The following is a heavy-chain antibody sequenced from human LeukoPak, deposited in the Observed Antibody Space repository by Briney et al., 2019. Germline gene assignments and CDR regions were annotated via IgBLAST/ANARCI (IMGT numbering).Heavy chain of an antibody. D-gene: IGHD2-2*01. CDR3: ARVSTSCYEFDY. V-gene: IGHV1-18*04. CDR1: GYTFTSYG. CDR2: IGAYNGNT. Sequence: EASVKVSCKASGYTFTSYGISWVRQAPGQGLEWMGWIGAYNGNTNYAQKLQGRVTMTTDTSTSTAYMELRSLRSDDTAVYYCARVSTSCYEFDYWGQGTLVTVSP. J-gene: IGHJ4*02.